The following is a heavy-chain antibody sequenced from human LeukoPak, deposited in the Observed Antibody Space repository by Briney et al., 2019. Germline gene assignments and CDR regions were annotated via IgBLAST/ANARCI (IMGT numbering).Heavy chain of an antibody. Sequence: GSLRLSCAASGFTSSDYYMSWIRQAPGKGLEWVSYISSSGSTIYYADSVKGRFTISRDNSKNTLYLQMNSLRAEDTAVYYCARDGGTSQWLVTYYYYYGMDVWGQGTTVTVSS. CDR3: ARDGGTSQWLVTYYYYYGMDV. J-gene: IGHJ6*02. CDR2: ISSSGSTI. CDR1: GFTSSDYY. D-gene: IGHD6-19*01. V-gene: IGHV3-11*04.